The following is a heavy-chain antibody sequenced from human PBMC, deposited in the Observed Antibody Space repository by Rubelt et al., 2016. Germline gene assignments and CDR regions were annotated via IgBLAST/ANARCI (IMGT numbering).Heavy chain of an antibody. CDR1: GYTFTDYY. V-gene: IGHV1-2*06. CDR2: INPNSGDT. J-gene: IGHJ4*02. CDR3: ARTGARYYSDY. D-gene: IGHD1-1*01. Sequence: QVQLVQSGAEVKKPEASMKVSCKASGYTFTDYYMHWVRQAPGQGLEWVGRINPNSGDTNFAQKFQGRVTMTKDRSLSTAYMGLSRLGADDSAVYDWARTGARYYSDYRGQRALVTVAA.